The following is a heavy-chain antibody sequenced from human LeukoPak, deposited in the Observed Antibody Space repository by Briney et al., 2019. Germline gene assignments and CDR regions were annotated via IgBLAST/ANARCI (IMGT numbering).Heavy chain of an antibody. V-gene: IGHV5-51*01. Sequence: GGSLKISCKGSGYSFTSYWIGWVRQMPGKGLEWMGIIYPGDSDTRYSPSFQGQVTISADKSISTAYLQWSSLKASDTAMYYCARQEIAVAGTGLYYFDYWGQGTLVTVSS. D-gene: IGHD6-19*01. CDR2: IYPGDSDT. J-gene: IGHJ4*02. CDR1: GYSFTSYW. CDR3: ARQEIAVAGTGLYYFDY.